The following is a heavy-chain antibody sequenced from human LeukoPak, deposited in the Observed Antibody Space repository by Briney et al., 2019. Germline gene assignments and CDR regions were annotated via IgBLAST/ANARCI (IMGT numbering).Heavy chain of an antibody. V-gene: IGHV3-64D*06. CDR2: ISSNAGGT. Sequence: PGGSLRLSCSASGFTFSKYAMHWVRQAPGKGLEHVSAISSNAGGTYYAGSVKGRFTISRDNSKNTLSLQMSSLRPEDTAVYYCVRLPYSDSSAFYVDYWGQGTLVTVSS. CDR3: VRLPYSDSSAFYVDY. D-gene: IGHD3-22*01. CDR1: GFTFSKYA. J-gene: IGHJ4*02.